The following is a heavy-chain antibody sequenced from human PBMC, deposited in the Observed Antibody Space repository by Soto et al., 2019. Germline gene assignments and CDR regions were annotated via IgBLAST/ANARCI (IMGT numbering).Heavy chain of an antibody. D-gene: IGHD3-3*01. CDR1: GFTFSSYA. Sequence: GGSLRLSCAASGFTFSSYAMSWVRQAPGKGLEWVSAISGSGGSTYYADSVKGRFTISRDNSKNTLYLQMNSLRAEDTAVYYCAKDSTIKRVFGVVIIGDAFDIWGQGTMVTVSS. J-gene: IGHJ3*02. CDR3: AKDSTIKRVFGVVIIGDAFDI. CDR2: ISGSGGST. V-gene: IGHV3-23*01.